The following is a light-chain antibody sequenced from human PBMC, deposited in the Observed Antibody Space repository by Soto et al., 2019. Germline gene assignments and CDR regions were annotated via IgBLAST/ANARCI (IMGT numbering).Light chain of an antibody. V-gene: IGLV2-23*01. CDR3: CAYAGFNTLI. Sequence: QSALTQPASVSGSPGQSVTISCTGTSSDVGSYNLVSWYQQQPGKVPRLMIYEGNKRPSGVSNRFSGSKSGNTASLTISGLQAEDEADYYCCAYAGFNTLIFGGGTKVTVL. CDR1: SSDVGSYNL. CDR2: EGN. J-gene: IGLJ2*01.